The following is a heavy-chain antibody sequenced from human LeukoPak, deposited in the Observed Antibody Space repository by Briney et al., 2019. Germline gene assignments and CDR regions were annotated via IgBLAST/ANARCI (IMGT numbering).Heavy chain of an antibody. CDR1: GGSISSGDYY. Sequence: SSETLSLTCTVSGGSISSGDYYWSWIRQPPGKGLEWIGYMYHSGSTYYNPSLKSRVTMSVDRSKNQFSLNLTSVTAADTAVYYCAREVQYSYGSGHYYYYMDVWGKGTTVIVSS. D-gene: IGHD5-18*01. CDR2: MYHSGST. J-gene: IGHJ6*03. CDR3: AREVQYSYGSGHYYYYMDV. V-gene: IGHV4-30-4*08.